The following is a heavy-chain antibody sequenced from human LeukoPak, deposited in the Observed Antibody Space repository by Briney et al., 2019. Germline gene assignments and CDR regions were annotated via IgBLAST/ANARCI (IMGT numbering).Heavy chain of an antibody. D-gene: IGHD6-13*01. Sequence: SETLSLTCAVYGGSFSCYYWSWIRQPPGKGLEWIGEINHSGSTNYNPCLKSRVTISVDTSKNQFSLKLSSVTAADTAVYYCARGPIAGTWFDPWGQGTLVTVSS. CDR3: ARGPIAGTWFDP. V-gene: IGHV4-34*01. J-gene: IGHJ5*02. CDR1: GGSFSCYY. CDR2: INHSGST.